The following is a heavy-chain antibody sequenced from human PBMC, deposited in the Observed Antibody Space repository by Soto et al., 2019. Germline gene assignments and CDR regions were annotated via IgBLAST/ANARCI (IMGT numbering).Heavy chain of an antibody. CDR2: ISWNSGSI. CDR1: GFTFEDYA. D-gene: IGHD5-18*01. J-gene: IGHJ5*02. CDR3: AKDQRIQLWLGWFDP. V-gene: IGHV3-9*01. Sequence: LRISFAAAGFTFEDYAMHWVGQAPGKGLEWVSGISWNSGSIVYADSVKGRFTISRDNAKNSLYLQMNSLRAEDTALYYCAKDQRIQLWLGWFDPWGPGTLVTVSS.